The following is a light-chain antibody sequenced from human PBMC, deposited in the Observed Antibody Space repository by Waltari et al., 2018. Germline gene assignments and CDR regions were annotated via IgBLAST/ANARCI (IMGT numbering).Light chain of an antibody. CDR1: QSLLHSNGNTY. CDR3: MQSTKDPRT. J-gene: IGKJ1*01. V-gene: IGKV2D-29*02. CDR2: KVN. Sequence: DIVMTQTPLSLPVTPGEPASISCRSSQSLLHSNGNTYLHWYLPKPGQSPRLLIYKVNNRESGVPDRFIGSESGTDLTLKISRVEPEDVGVYYCMQSTKDPRTFGQGTKVEIK.